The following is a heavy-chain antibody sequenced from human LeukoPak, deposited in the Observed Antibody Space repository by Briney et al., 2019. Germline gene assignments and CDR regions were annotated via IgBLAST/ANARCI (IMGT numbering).Heavy chain of an antibody. D-gene: IGHD6-13*01. J-gene: IGHJ5*02. V-gene: IGHV4-59*01. Sequence: SETLSLTCTVSGGSISSYYWSWIRQPPGKGLEWIGYIYYSGSTNYNPSLKSRVTVSVDTSKNQFSLKLSSVTAADTAVYYCARGTAAAGNWFDPWGQGTLVTVSS. CDR1: GGSISSYY. CDR2: IYYSGST. CDR3: ARGTAAAGNWFDP.